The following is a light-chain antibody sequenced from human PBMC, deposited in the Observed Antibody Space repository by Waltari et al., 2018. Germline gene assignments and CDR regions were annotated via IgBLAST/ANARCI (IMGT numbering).Light chain of an antibody. V-gene: IGLV3-21*04. CDR3: HVWHPHVDPGV. CDR2: YDR. J-gene: IGLJ1*01. CDR1: NIGTYS. Sequence: SYVVTQPPSVSVAPGETATITFGGANIGTYSLHWYQQKAGQAPVLVIFYDRDRPSGIPDRFSGSNSGNTATLTISRVEAGDEARYYCHVWHPHVDPGVFGTGTEVTVL.